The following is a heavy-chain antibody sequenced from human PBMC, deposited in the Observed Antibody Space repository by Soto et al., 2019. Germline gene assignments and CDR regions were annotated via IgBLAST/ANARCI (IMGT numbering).Heavy chain of an antibody. V-gene: IGHV4-30-4*01. J-gene: IGHJ4*02. CDR3: ARVVGHVGNSAFDY. CDR1: GGSISSGDYY. D-gene: IGHD2-15*01. Sequence: PSETLSLTXSVSGGSISSGDYYWNWIRQPPGKGLEWIRYIYYSGSTYYNPSLKSRVTMSIDTSKKQFSLKLSSVTAADTAVYYCARVVGHVGNSAFDYGGQGALVTVSA. CDR2: IYYSGST.